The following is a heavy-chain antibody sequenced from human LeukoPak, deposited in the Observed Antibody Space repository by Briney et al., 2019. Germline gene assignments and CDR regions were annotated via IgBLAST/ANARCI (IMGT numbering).Heavy chain of an antibody. D-gene: IGHD2-21*02. CDR2: INPSGGST. CDR1: GYTFTKYY. CDR3: ARARGVVTAILCAFDI. J-gene: IGHJ3*02. V-gene: IGHV1-46*01. Sequence: ASVKVSCKASGYTFTKYYMHWVRQAPGQGLEWMGIINPSGGSTSYAQKFQGRVTMTRDTSTSTVYMELSSLRSEDTAVYYCARARGVVTAILCAFDIWGQGTMVTVSS.